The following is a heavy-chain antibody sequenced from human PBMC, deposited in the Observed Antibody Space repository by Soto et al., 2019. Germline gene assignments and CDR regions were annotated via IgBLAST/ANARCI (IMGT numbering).Heavy chain of an antibody. J-gene: IGHJ4*02. CDR3: ARDGGYSYGYDY. Sequence: QVQLQESGPGLVKPSETLSLTCTVSGGSISSYYWSWIRQPPGKGLEWIGYIYYSGSTNYNPSLKSRVTISVDTSKNQFSLKLSSVTAADTAVYYCARDGGYSYGYDYWGQGTLVTVSS. CDR1: GGSISSYY. D-gene: IGHD5-18*01. CDR2: IYYSGST. V-gene: IGHV4-59*01.